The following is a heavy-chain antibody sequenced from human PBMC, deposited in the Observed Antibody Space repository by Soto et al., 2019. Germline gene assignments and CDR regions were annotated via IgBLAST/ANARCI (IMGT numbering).Heavy chain of an antibody. CDR1: GFTFSSYA. V-gene: IGHV3-23*01. J-gene: IGHJ5*02. Sequence: GGSLRLSCAASGFTFSSYAMSWVRQAPGKGLEWVSAISGSGGSTYYADSVKGQFTISRDNSKNTLFLQINSLRVEDTAVYYCALDRPNYFGSGGGYYKSGGDHWGQGILVTVSS. CDR2: ISGSGGST. CDR3: ALDRPNYFGSGGGYYKSGGDH. D-gene: IGHD3-10*01.